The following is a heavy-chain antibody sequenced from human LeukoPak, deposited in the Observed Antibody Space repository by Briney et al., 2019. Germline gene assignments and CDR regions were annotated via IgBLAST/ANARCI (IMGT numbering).Heavy chain of an antibody. V-gene: IGHV4-38-2*02. CDR3: AREVVVVPAAMFWFDP. J-gene: IGHJ5*02. Sequence: SETLSLTCTVSGYSISSGYYWGWIRQPPGKGLEWIGSIYHSGSTYYNPSLKSRVTISVDTSKNQFSLKLSSVTAADTAVYYCAREVVVVPAAMFWFDPWGQGTLVTVSS. CDR2: IYHSGST. D-gene: IGHD2-2*01. CDR1: GYSISSGYY.